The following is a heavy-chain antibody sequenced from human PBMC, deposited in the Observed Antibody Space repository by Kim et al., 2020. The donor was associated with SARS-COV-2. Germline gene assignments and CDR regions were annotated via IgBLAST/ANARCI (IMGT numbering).Heavy chain of an antibody. V-gene: IGHV3-15*01. Sequence: GGSLRLSCAVSGIPFSNAWFNWVRQSPGKGLEWVGRIKSKTDGGTADLAAPVKGRFAISSDDSKNTLSLLMNNVETDDSAVYYCTTVSMRWGQGTLVTVSS. D-gene: IGHD2-2*01. CDR2: IKSKTDGGTA. J-gene: IGHJ4*02. CDR3: TTVSMR. CDR1: GIPFSNAW.